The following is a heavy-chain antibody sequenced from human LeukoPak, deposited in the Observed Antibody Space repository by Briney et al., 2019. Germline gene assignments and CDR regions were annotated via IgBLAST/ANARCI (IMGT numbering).Heavy chain of an antibody. CDR3: ARLEVAAAEGFDP. Sequence: SETLSLTCTVSGGSISSSSYYWGWIRQPPGKGLEWIGSIYYSGSTYYNPSLKSRVTISVDTSKNQFSLKLSSVTAADTAVYYCARLEVAAAEGFDPWGQGTLVTVSS. CDR1: GGSISSSSYY. J-gene: IGHJ5*02. D-gene: IGHD6-13*01. CDR2: IYYSGST. V-gene: IGHV4-39*01.